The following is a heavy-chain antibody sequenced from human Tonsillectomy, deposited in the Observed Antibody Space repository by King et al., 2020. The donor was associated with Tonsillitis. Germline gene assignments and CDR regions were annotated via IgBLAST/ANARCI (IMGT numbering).Heavy chain of an antibody. D-gene: IGHD1/OR15-1a*01. CDR2: ISWNSGSI. CDR1: GFTFDDYA. CDR3: AKDMNRGLDGPDY. J-gene: IGHJ4*02. V-gene: IGHV3-9*01. Sequence: VQLVESGGGLVQPGRSLRLSCAASGFTFDDYAMHWVRHAPGKGLEWVSGISWNSGSIGYADSVKGRFTISRDNAKNSLYLQMNSLRAEDTALYYCAKDMNRGLDGPDYWGQGTLVTVSS.